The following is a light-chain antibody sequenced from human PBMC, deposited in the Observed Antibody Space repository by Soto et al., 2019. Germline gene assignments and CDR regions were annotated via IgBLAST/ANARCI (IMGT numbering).Light chain of an antibody. CDR1: SSNIGGYT. Sequence: QSVLTQPPSASGTTGQRVTISCSGSSSNIGGYTVNWYQQLPGTAPKLLIYNNNQRPSGVPDRFSGSKSGTSASLAISGLQSEDEADYYCAAWDDSLNGVVFGGGTQLTVL. CDR2: NNN. CDR3: AAWDDSLNGVV. V-gene: IGLV1-44*01. J-gene: IGLJ2*01.